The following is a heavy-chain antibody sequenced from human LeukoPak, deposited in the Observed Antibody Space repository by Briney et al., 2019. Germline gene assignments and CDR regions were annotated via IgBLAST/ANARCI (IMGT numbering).Heavy chain of an antibody. CDR1: GFTFSSYG. J-gene: IGHJ5*02. D-gene: IGHD3-10*01. Sequence: GGSLRLSCAASGFTFSSYGMHWVRQAPGKGLEWVAVISYDGSNKYYADSVKGRFTISRDNSKNTLYLQTNSLRAEDTAVYYCAKDLAPYGRNWFDPWGQGTLVTVSS. CDR2: ISYDGSNK. V-gene: IGHV3-30*18. CDR3: AKDLAPYGRNWFDP.